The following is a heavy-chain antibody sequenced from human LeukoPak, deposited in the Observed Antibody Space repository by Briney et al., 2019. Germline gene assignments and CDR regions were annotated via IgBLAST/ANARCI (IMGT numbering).Heavy chain of an antibody. J-gene: IGHJ4*02. CDR2: ITWDADST. CDR3: AKATSSWHEFDY. V-gene: IGHV3-43D*03. Sequence: PGGSLRLSCAASGFTFDDYAMHWVRQAPGKGLEWVSLITWDADSTYYADSVKGRFTISRDNSKNSLYLQMNSLRAEDTALYYCAKATSSWHEFDYWGQGTLVTASS. D-gene: IGHD6-13*01. CDR1: GFTFDDYA.